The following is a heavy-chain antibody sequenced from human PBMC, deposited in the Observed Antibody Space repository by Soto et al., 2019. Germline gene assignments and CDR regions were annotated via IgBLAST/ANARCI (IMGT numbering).Heavy chain of an antibody. V-gene: IGHV4-59*12. CDR3: ARGLLWFGELANYYHYYGMDA. Sequence: SETLSLTCTVSGGSISNYYWTWIRQPPGKGLERMGYIYYSGSTYYNPSLKSRVTISVDTSKNQFSLKLSSVTAADTAVYYCARGLLWFGELANYYHYYGMDAWGQGTTVTVSS. D-gene: IGHD3-10*01. J-gene: IGHJ6*02. CDR1: GGSISNYY. CDR2: IYYSGST.